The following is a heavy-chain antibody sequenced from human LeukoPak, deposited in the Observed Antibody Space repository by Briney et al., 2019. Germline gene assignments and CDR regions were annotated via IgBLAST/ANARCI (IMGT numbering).Heavy chain of an antibody. CDR1: GGSFSGYY. Sequence: SETLSLTCAVYGGSFSGYYWSWIRQPPGKGLEWIGEINHSGSTSYNPSLKSRVTISVDTSKNQFSLKLSSVTAADTAIYYCASLDYFTSGKSFDFWGQGTQVTVSS. V-gene: IGHV4-34*01. CDR3: ASLDYFTSGKSFDF. J-gene: IGHJ4*02. D-gene: IGHD3-10*01. CDR2: INHSGST.